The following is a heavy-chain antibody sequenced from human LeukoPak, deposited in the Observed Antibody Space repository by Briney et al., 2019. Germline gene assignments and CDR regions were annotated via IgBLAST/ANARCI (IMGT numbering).Heavy chain of an antibody. V-gene: IGHV3-66*01. CDR2: LYTAGPT. Sequence: GGSLRLSCAASGFSVSTFYMSWVRQAPGKGLEWVSVLYTAGPTYYADSVQGRFTISRDNSKNTLFLQMDNLRADDTATYYCARSGPSVLWSKSFDYWGQGALVTVSS. J-gene: IGHJ4*02. CDR3: ARSGPSVLWSKSFDY. D-gene: IGHD3-10*01. CDR1: GFSVSTFY.